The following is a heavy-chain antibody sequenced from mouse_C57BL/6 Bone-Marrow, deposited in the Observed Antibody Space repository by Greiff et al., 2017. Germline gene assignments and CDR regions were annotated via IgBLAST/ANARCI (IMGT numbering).Heavy chain of an antibody. CDR1: GFTFSDYG. CDR2: ISSGSSTI. J-gene: IGHJ2*01. V-gene: IGHV5-17*01. CDR3: ARPANWDYFDY. D-gene: IGHD4-1*01. Sequence: DVKLVESGGGLVKPGGSLKLSCAASGFTFSDYGMHWVRQAPEKGLEWVAYISSGSSTIYYADTVKGRFTISRDNAKNTPFLQMTRLRSEDAAMYYCARPANWDYFDYWGQGTTLTVSS.